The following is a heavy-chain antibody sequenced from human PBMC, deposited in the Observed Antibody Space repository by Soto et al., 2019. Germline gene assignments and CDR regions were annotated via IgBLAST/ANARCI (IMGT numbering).Heavy chain of an antibody. CDR2: VYHTGRT. J-gene: IGHJ4*02. Sequence: SETLSLTCTVSGGSFKSGSYSWSWIRQPPGKGLGWLWYVYHTGRTSYNPSLKSRVSISMDTSKNQFSLNLDSVTAADTAVYFCARDFAYFDSWGQGTLVTVSS. CDR3: ARDFAYFDS. D-gene: IGHD3-3*01. CDR1: GGSFKSGSYS. V-gene: IGHV4-61*01.